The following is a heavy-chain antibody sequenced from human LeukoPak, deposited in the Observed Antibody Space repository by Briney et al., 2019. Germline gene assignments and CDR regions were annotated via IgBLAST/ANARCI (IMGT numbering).Heavy chain of an antibody. Sequence: SETLSLTCTVSGGSISSGGYFWSWIRQHPGKGLEWIGYIYYSGSTYYNPSLKSRVTISVDTSKNQFSLKLSSVTAADTAVYYCAREYCGGDCYSDWGQGTLVTVSS. J-gene: IGHJ4*02. CDR2: IYYSGST. D-gene: IGHD2-21*02. CDR1: GGSISSGGYF. V-gene: IGHV4-31*03. CDR3: AREYCGGDCYSD.